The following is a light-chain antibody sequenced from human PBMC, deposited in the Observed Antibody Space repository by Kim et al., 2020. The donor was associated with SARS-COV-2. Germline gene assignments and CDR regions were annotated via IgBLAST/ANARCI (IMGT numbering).Light chain of an antibody. CDR2: DND. Sequence: QSVLTQPPSVSAAPGQKVTISCSGSTSNFRNNYVSWYQQLPGTAPKLLIYDNDNRPSGIPDRFSGSKSGTSATLGITGLQTGDEADYYCGTWDTSLSACVFGGGTQLTVL. CDR1: TSNFRNNY. V-gene: IGLV1-51*01. CDR3: GTWDTSLSACV. J-gene: IGLJ3*02.